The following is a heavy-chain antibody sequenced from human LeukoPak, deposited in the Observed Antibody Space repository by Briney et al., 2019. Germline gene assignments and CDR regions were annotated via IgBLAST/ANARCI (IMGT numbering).Heavy chain of an antibody. D-gene: IGHD6-19*01. Sequence: SETLSLTCTVAGGSISTSSYYWGWIRRPPGKGLEWFGSIYYSGSTYYNPSLKSRVTISVDTSKNQFSLKLSSVTAADTAVYYCARLNTNGYSSGWCVSWGQGTLVTVSS. CDR2: IYYSGST. CDR3: ARLNTNGYSSGWCVS. CDR1: GGSISTSSYY. J-gene: IGHJ5*01. V-gene: IGHV4-39*01.